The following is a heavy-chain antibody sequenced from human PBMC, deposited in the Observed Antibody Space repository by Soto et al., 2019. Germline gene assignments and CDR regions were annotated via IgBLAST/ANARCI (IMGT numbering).Heavy chain of an antibody. Sequence: ASAKVSSKEPGYTLTSHGSSWVRQSTRQGLEWMGWISAYNGNTNYAQKLQGRVTMTTDTSTSAAYMELRSLRSDDTAVYYCARDRGSRVVVVSDAFDIWGQGTMVTVSS. V-gene: IGHV1-18*04. CDR3: ARDRGSRVVVVSDAFDI. CDR2: ISAYNGNT. CDR1: GYTLTSHG. J-gene: IGHJ3*02. D-gene: IGHD3-22*01.